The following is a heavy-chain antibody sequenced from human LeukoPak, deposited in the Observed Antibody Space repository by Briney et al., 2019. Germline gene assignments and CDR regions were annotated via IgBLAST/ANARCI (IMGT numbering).Heavy chain of an antibody. Sequence: ASVKVSCKASGGTFSSYAISWVRQAPGQGLEWMGGIIPIFGTANYAQKFQGRVTITTDESTSTAYMELSSLRSEDTGVYYCARDREGAGRGVFDYWGQGTLVTVSS. D-gene: IGHD1-26*01. J-gene: IGHJ4*02. CDR3: ARDREGAGRGVFDY. V-gene: IGHV1-69*05. CDR2: IIPIFGTA. CDR1: GGTFSSYA.